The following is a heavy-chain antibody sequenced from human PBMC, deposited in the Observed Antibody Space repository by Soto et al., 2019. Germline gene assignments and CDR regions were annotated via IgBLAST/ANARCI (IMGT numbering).Heavy chain of an antibody. D-gene: IGHD3-3*01. CDR2: ISGSGGST. CDR3: ANSDFWSGYYKRSLWNYYYGMDV. Sequence: GGSLRLSCAASGFTFSSYAMSWVRQAPGKGLEWVSAISGSGGSTYYADSVKGRFTISRDNSKNTLYLQMNSLRAEDTAVYYCANSDFWSGYYKRSLWNYYYGMDVWGQGTTVTVSS. J-gene: IGHJ6*02. V-gene: IGHV3-23*01. CDR1: GFTFSSYA.